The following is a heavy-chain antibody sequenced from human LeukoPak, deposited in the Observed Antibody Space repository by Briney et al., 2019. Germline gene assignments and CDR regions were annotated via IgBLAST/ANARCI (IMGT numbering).Heavy chain of an antibody. D-gene: IGHD3-22*01. CDR2: MNPNSGNT. CDR1: GYTFTSYD. V-gene: IGHV1-8*01. CDR3: ARDSPPADYYDSTGYGVAFDI. J-gene: IGHJ3*02. Sequence: ASVKVSCKASGYTFTSYDINWVRQATGQGLEWMGWMNPNSGNTGYAQKFQGRVTMTRNTSISTAYMELSSLRSEDTAVYYCARDSPPADYYDSTGYGVAFDIWGQGTMVTVSS.